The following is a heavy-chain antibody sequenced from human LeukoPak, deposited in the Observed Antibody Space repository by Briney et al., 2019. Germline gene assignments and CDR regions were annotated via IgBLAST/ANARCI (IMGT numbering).Heavy chain of an antibody. CDR1: GFTFDDYA. CDR3: AKLRTGAVASDAFDI. V-gene: IGHV3-43*02. Sequence: HSGGSLRLSCAASGFTFDDYAMHWVRQAPGKGLEWVSLISGDGGSTYYADSVKGRFTIPRDNSKNALYMQMNSLRTEDTALYYCAKLRTGAVASDAFDIWGQGTMVTVSS. J-gene: IGHJ3*02. D-gene: IGHD6-19*01. CDR2: ISGDGGST.